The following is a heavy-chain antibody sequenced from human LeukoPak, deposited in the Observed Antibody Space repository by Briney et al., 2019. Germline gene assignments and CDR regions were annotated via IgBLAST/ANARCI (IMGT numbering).Heavy chain of an antibody. V-gene: IGHV3-7*01. Sequence: GGSLRLSCAASGFTLSDYWMTWVRQAPGKGLEWVANIRHDGSEKYYVDSVKGRFTISRDISRNSLYLQMDSLRVEDTAMYYCARDSRGYSYGPNTDYWGQGTLVAVSS. CDR1: GFTLSDYW. CDR2: IRHDGSEK. J-gene: IGHJ4*02. CDR3: ARDSRGYSYGPNTDY. D-gene: IGHD5-18*01.